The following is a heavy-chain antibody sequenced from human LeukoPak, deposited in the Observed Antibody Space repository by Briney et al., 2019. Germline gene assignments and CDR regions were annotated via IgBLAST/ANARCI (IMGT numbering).Heavy chain of an antibody. Sequence: GGSLRLSCVASGFSFNNYWMSWFRQAPGKGLEWVGNIKTDGGEKYYVDSVRGRFTISRDNAKNSLYLQMNSLRAEDTAVYYCARDYVWGSPESDYWGQGTLVTVSS. V-gene: IGHV3-7*01. D-gene: IGHD7-27*01. CDR2: IKTDGGEK. J-gene: IGHJ4*02. CDR1: GFSFNNYW. CDR3: ARDYVWGSPESDY.